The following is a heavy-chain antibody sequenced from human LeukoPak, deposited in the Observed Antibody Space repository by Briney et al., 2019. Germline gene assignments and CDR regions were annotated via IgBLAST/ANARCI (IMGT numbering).Heavy chain of an antibody. D-gene: IGHD3-10*01. Sequence: GGSLRLSCVASGFTFRSYWVSWVRQAPGKGPEWVANIKQDGTETYYVDSVKGRFTISRDNSKTSLYLQMNSLRAEDTAVYYCARDGVITMVRGVDNWFDPWGQGTLVTVSS. CDR2: IKQDGTET. CDR3: ARDGVITMVRGVDNWFDP. V-gene: IGHV3-7*01. J-gene: IGHJ5*02. CDR1: GFTFRSYW.